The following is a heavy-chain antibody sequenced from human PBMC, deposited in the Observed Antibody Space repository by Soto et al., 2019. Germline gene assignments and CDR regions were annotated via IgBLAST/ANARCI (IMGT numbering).Heavy chain of an antibody. CDR2: IWYDGSNK. Sequence: GGSLRLSCAASGFTFSSYGMHWVRQAPGKGLEWVAVIWYDGSNKYYADSVKGRFTISRDNSKNTLYLQMNSLRAEDTAVYYCARVMITFGGVNYGMDVWGQGTTVTVSS. V-gene: IGHV3-33*01. D-gene: IGHD3-16*01. CDR1: GFTFSSYG. J-gene: IGHJ6*02. CDR3: ARVMITFGGVNYGMDV.